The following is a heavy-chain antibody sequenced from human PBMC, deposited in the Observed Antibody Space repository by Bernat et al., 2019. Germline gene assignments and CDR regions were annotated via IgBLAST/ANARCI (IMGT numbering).Heavy chain of an antibody. Sequence: QVHLVGPGGGVVRPGRSLDSPCTAFEFPFISYAFHWVPQAPAKGRWWVAVISYDGSNKYYADSVKGRFTISRDNSKNTLYLQMNSLRAEDTAVYYCAKAYYTSDWSLPGAFDIRGQGTMVTVSS. CDR1: EFPFISYA. CDR2: ISYDGSNK. J-gene: IGHJ3*02. V-gene: IGHV3-30-3*01. CDR3: AKAYYTSDWSLPGAFDI. D-gene: IGHD3-9*01.